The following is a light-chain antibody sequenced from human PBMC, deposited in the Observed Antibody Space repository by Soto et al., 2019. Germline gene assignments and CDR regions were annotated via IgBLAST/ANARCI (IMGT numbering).Light chain of an antibody. CDR1: QSISNY. CDR2: LAS. CDR3: QQTYKTPLT. J-gene: IGKJ1*01. V-gene: IGKV1-39*01. Sequence: DIQMTQSPSSLSASVGDRVTITCRASQSISNYLNWYQQRPGKAPKLLIYLASSLLSGVPSKFSGSGSGTDFTLTISVLQPEDSATYYCQQTYKTPLTFGQGTKVEIK.